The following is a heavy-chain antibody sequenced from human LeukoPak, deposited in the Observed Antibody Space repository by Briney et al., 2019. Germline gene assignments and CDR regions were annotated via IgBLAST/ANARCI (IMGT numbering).Heavy chain of an antibody. J-gene: IGHJ6*03. CDR1: GFTFSSYG. D-gene: IGHD5/OR15-5a*01. Sequence: GGSLRLSCAASGFTFSSYGMHWVRQAPGTGLEWVAFIRYDGSNKYYADSVKGRFTISRDNSKNTLYLQMNSLRAEDTAVYYCAKVYPYYYYYYMDVWGKGTTVTISS. V-gene: IGHV3-30*02. CDR2: IRYDGSNK. CDR3: AKVYPYYYYYYMDV.